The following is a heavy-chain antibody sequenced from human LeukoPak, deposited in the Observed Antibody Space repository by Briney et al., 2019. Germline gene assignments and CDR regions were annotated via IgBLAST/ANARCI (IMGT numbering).Heavy chain of an antibody. CDR3: ARRRAVAGLFVY. V-gene: IGHV4-59*08. D-gene: IGHD6-19*01. Sequence: PSETLSLTCTVSGGSISSYYWSWIRQPPGKGLEWIGYIYYSGSTNYNPSLKSRVTISIDTSKNQFSLKLSSVTAADTALYYCARRRAVAGLFVYWGQGTLVTVSS. CDR2: IYYSGST. CDR1: GGSISSYY. J-gene: IGHJ4*02.